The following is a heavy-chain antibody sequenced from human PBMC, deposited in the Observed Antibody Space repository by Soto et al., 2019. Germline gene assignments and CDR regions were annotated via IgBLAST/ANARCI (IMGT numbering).Heavy chain of an antibody. CDR3: ARAGSSSSPYSHGMDV. J-gene: IGHJ6*02. Sequence: SVKVSCKASGGTFSSYAISWVRQAPGQGLEWMGGIIPIFITATYAQKFQGRVTITADESTSTAYMEMSSLRSEDTAVYYCARAGSSSSPYSHGMDVWGQGATVTVS. CDR1: GGTFSSYA. CDR2: IIPIFITA. D-gene: IGHD6-6*01. V-gene: IGHV1-69*13.